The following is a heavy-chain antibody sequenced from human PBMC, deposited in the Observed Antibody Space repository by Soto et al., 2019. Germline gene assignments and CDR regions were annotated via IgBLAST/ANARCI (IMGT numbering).Heavy chain of an antibody. J-gene: IGHJ5*02. V-gene: IGHV4-34*01. CDR2: INHSGST. CDR1: GGSFSGYY. D-gene: IGHD3-9*01. Sequence: SETLSLTCAVYGGSFSGYYWSWIRQPPGKGLEWIGEINHSGSTNYNPSLKSRVTISVDTSKNQFSLKLSSVTAADTAVYYCARGRYDYDILTGYYMWFDPWGQGTLVTVS. CDR3: ARGRYDYDILTGYYMWFDP.